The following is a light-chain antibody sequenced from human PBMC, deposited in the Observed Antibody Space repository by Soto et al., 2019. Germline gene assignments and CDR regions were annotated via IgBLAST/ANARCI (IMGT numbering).Light chain of an antibody. V-gene: IGLV2-14*01. J-gene: IGLJ2*01. CDR1: SSDVGGYNY. CDR3: SSYTSSSTVV. Sequence: QSALTQPASVSGSPGQSITIPCTGTSSDVGGYNYVSWYQQHPAKAPKLMIYEVSNGPSGVSNRFSGSKSGNTASLTISGLQAEDEADYYCSSYTSSSTVVFGGGTKLTVL. CDR2: EVS.